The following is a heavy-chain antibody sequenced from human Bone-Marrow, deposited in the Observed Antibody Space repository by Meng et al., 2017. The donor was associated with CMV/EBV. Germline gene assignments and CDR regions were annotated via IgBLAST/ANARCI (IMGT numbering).Heavy chain of an antibody. CDR2: IIPIFGTA. V-gene: IGHV1-69*05. CDR3: ARVRYGDYYGMDV. Sequence: SVKVSGKASGGTFSSYAISWVRQAPGQGLEWMGGIIPIFGTANYAQKFQGRVTITTDESTSTAYMELRSLRSDDTAVYYCARVRYGDYYGMDVWGQGTTVTVSS. J-gene: IGHJ6*02. CDR1: GGTFSSYA. D-gene: IGHD4-17*01.